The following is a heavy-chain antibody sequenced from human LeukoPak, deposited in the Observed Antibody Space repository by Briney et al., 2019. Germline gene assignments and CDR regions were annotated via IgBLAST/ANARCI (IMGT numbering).Heavy chain of an antibody. CDR1: GYTFTSYY. V-gene: IGHV1-46*01. J-gene: IGHJ4*02. CDR2: INPSGGST. D-gene: IGHD4-17*01. CDR3: ARAALGSYGDYVGSYIDY. Sequence: ASVKVSCKASGYTFTSYYKHWVRQAPGQGLEWMGIINPSGGSTSYAQKFQGRVTMTRDTSTSTVYMELSSLRSEDTAVYYCARAALGSYGDYVGSYIDYWGQGTLVTVSS.